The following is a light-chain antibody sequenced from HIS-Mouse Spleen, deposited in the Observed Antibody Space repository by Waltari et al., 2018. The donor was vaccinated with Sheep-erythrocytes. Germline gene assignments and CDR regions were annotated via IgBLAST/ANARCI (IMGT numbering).Light chain of an antibody. V-gene: IGLV2-11*01. CDR1: SSDVGGYHY. J-gene: IGLJ1*01. CDR3: CAYAGSYNHV. CDR2: DVS. Sequence: QSALTQPRSVSGSPGQSVTISCTGTSSDVGGYHYVSWYQQPPGKAPKLMLYDVSKRPAGVPDRFSGSKSGNTASLTISGLQAEDEADYYCCAYAGSYNHVFATGTKVTVL.